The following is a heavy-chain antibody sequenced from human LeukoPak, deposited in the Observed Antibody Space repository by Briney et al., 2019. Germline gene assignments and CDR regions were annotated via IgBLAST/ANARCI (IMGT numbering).Heavy chain of an antibody. Sequence: SGPTLVNPTQTLTLTCTFSGFSLSTSGLRVSWIRQPPVKALGWLARIDWDDDKFYSTSLKTRLTISKNSTKTQVVLTMTNNVPVDTSTYSCSLTASIDYRLVDYWGQGTLVSVSS. CDR1: GFSLSTSGLR. D-gene: IGHD4-11*01. CDR3: SLTASIDYRLVDY. V-gene: IGHV2-70*04. CDR2: IDWDDDK. J-gene: IGHJ4*02.